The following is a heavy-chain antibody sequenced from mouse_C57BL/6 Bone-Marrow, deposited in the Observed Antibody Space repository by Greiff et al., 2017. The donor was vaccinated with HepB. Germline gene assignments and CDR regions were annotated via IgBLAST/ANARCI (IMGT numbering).Heavy chain of an antibody. J-gene: IGHJ3*01. CDR2: ILPGSGST. CDR3: AGRSTMVTTDGPSWFAY. D-gene: IGHD2-2*01. V-gene: IGHV1-9*01. CDR1: GYSFTGYW. Sequence: QVQLKQSGAELMKPGASVKLSCKATGYSFTGYWIEWVKQRPGHGLEWIGEILPGSGSTNYNEKFKGKATFTADTSSNTAYMQLSSLTTEDSAIYYCAGRSTMVTTDGPSWFAYWGQGTLVTVSA.